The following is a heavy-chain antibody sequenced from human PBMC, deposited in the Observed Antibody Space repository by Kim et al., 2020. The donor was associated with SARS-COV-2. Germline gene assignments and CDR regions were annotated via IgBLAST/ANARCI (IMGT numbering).Heavy chain of an antibody. CDR2: IGAAGET. Sequence: GGSLRLSCAASEFTFSSYDMHWVRQATGKGLEWVSAIGAAGETYYPGSVKGRFTISRENAKNSLYLQMNSLRAGDTAVYYCARAAGSSWYPYYNYMDVWGKGTTVTVSS. J-gene: IGHJ6*03. CDR1: EFTFSSYD. V-gene: IGHV3-13*01. CDR3: ARAAGSSWYPYYNYMDV. D-gene: IGHD6-13*01.